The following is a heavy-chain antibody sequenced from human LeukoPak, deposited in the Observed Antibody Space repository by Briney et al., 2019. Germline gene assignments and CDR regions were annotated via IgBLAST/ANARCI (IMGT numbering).Heavy chain of an antibody. J-gene: IGHJ5*02. D-gene: IGHD2-2*01. Sequence: GSLRLSCAASGFTFSSYWMHWVRQAPGKGLVWVSRINSDGSSTSYADSVKGRFTISRDNAKNTLYLQMNSLRAEDTAVYYCARGRYCSSTSCYGDWFDPWGQGTLVTVSS. CDR2: INSDGSST. V-gene: IGHV3-74*01. CDR1: GFTFSSYW. CDR3: ARGRYCSSTSCYGDWFDP.